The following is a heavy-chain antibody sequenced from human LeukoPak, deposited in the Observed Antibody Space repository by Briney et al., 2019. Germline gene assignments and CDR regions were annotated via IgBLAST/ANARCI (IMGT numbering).Heavy chain of an antibody. J-gene: IGHJ4*02. Sequence: PSVTLSLTCAVYGGPFSGYYWSWIRQPPGKGLEWIGEINHSGSTNYNPSLKSRVTISVDTSKNQFSLRLSSVTAADTAVYYCARRMGYSYGVDYWGQGTLVTVSS. V-gene: IGHV4-34*01. D-gene: IGHD5-18*01. CDR1: GGPFSGYY. CDR3: ARRMGYSYGVDY. CDR2: INHSGST.